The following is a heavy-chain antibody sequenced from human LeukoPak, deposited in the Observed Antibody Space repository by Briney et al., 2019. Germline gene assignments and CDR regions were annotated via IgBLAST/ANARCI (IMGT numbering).Heavy chain of an antibody. Sequence: PGGSLRLSCAASGFTFSSYSMNWVRQAPGKGLERVSYISSSSTIYYADSVKGRFTISRDNAKNSLYLQMNSLRAEDTAVYYCARDGPLRPWGQGTLVTVSS. CDR1: GFTFSSYS. CDR3: ARDGPLRP. V-gene: IGHV3-48*01. CDR2: ISSSSTI. J-gene: IGHJ5*02.